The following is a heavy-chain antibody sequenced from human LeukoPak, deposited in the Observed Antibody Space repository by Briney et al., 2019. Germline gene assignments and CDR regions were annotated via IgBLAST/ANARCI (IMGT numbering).Heavy chain of an antibody. CDR3: ARQVNGGNFDY. CDR1: GYSFTSNW. D-gene: IGHD2-8*01. CDR2: IYPGDSDT. J-gene: IGHJ4*02. V-gene: IGHV5-51*01. Sequence: GESLKISCKGSGYSFTSNWIGWLRQVPGKGLECMGIIYPGDSDTKYSPSFQGQVTISADKSISTAYLQWSSLKASDTAMYYCARQVNGGNFDYWGQGTLVTVSS.